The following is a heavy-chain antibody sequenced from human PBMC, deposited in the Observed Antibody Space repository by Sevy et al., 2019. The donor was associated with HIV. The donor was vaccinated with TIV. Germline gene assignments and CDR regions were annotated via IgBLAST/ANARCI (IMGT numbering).Heavy chain of an antibody. D-gene: IGHD3-3*01. J-gene: IGHJ6*02. Sequence: GGSLRLSCAASGFTFSNYAMHWVRQAPGKGLEWVAVLSYDGSNKYYADSVKGRFTISRDNSKNTLYLQMNSLRAEDTAVYYCAREQYYDFWSGYYPPLAYYYYGMDLWGQGTTVTVSS. CDR1: GFTFSNYA. CDR3: AREQYYDFWSGYYPPLAYYYYGMDL. V-gene: IGHV3-30-3*01. CDR2: LSYDGSNK.